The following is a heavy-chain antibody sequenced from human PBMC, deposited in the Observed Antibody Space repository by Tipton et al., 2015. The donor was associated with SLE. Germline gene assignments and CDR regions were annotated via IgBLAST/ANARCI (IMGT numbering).Heavy chain of an antibody. CDR1: GFTFSSYA. CDR3: ARVRSGSHDAFDL. J-gene: IGHJ3*01. D-gene: IGHD6-25*01. Sequence: LRLSCAASGFTFSSYAMHWVRQAPGKGLEWIANIYNSGNTYYNPSLKSRFTIALDTSRNHFSLKVTSVTAADTAVYYCARVRSGSHDAFDLWGQGTMVTVSS. CDR2: IYNSGNT. V-gene: IGHV4-4*08.